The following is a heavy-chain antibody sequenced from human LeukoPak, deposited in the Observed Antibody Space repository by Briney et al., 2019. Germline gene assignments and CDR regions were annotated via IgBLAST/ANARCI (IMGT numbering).Heavy chain of an antibody. V-gene: IGHV3-21*04. J-gene: IGHJ4*02. CDR1: GFTFSRYT. CDR3: ARGQADY. Sequence: GGSLRLSCAASGFTFSRYTLNWVRQAPGKGLEWVSSISSSSTYINYAESLKGRFTISRDNSKNTLYLQMNSLRAEDTAVYYCARGQADYWGQGTPVTVSS. CDR2: ISSSSTYI.